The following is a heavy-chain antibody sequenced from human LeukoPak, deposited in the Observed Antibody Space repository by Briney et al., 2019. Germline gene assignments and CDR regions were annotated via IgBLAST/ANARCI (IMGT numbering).Heavy chain of an antibody. V-gene: IGHV3-23*01. CDR3: AKVQEMDTILPPFHY. CDR1: GFTFSSYA. J-gene: IGHJ4*02. D-gene: IGHD5-24*01. Sequence: GGSLRLSCAASGFTFSSYAMSWVRQAPGKGLEWVSAISGSGGSTYYADSVKGRFTISRDNSKNTLYLQMNSLRAEDTAVYYCAKVQEMDTILPPFHYWGQGTLVTVSS. CDR2: ISGSGGST.